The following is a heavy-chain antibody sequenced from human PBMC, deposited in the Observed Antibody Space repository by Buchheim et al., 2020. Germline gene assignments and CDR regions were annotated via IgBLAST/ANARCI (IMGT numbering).Heavy chain of an antibody. J-gene: IGHJ4*02. V-gene: IGHV4-34*01. CDR1: GGSFSGYY. CDR3: ARGRVYYYDSSGYPWADY. D-gene: IGHD3-22*01. CDR2: INHSGST. Sequence: QVQLQQWGAGLLKPSETLSLTCAVYGGSFSGYYWSWIRQLPGKGLEWIGEINHSGSTNYNPSLKSRVIIYVDTSKNKFSLKLSSVTAADTAVYYCARGRVYYYDSSGYPWADYWGQGTL.